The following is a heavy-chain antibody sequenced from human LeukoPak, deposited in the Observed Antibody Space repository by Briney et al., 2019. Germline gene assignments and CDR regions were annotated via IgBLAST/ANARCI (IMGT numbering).Heavy chain of an antibody. CDR1: GFTFSSYA. J-gene: IGHJ4*02. CDR3: ARRTGQLVDY. V-gene: IGHV4-39*01. D-gene: IGHD6-6*01. CDR2: IYYSGST. Sequence: GSLRLSCAASGFTFSSYAMSWVRQPPGKGLEWIGSIYYSGSTYYNPSLKSRVTISVDTSKNQFSLKLSSVTAADTAVYYCARRTGQLVDYWGQGTLVTVSS.